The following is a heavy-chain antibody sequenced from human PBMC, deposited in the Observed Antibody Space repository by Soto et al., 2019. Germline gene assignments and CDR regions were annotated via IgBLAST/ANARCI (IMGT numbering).Heavy chain of an antibody. D-gene: IGHD3-10*01. Sequence: PGGSLRLSCAASGFSFSDSYMSWIRQAPGKGLEWVSYISSGSTIYYADSVKGRFTISRDNAKNSLYLQMNSLRAEDTAVYYCARGSVTLIRGVIITRPLDYWGQGTXVTVSS. CDR1: GFSFSDSY. CDR2: ISSGSTI. V-gene: IGHV3-11*01. J-gene: IGHJ4*02. CDR3: ARGSVTLIRGVIITRPLDY.